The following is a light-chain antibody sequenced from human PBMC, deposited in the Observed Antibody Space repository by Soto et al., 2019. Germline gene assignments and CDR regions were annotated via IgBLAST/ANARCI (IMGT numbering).Light chain of an antibody. Sequence: QSALTQPASLSGSPGQSITISCTGTNSDIGGYNYVSWYQHHPGKVPKMMIYEVSNRPSGVSDRFSGSKSGNTASLTISGLQAEDEADYYCSSYTSSSTYVVFGGGTKLTVL. CDR2: EVS. J-gene: IGLJ2*01. V-gene: IGLV2-14*01. CDR1: NSDIGGYNY. CDR3: SSYTSSSTYVV.